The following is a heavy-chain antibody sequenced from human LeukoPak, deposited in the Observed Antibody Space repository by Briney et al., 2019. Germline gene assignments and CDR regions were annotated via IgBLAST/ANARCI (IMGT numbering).Heavy chain of an antibody. D-gene: IGHD1-26*01. J-gene: IGHJ6*03. V-gene: IGHV3-30*02. CDR3: AKGRGWEASYYYYYMDV. CDR1: GFIFDTHD. Sequence: GGSLRLSCGASGFIFDTHDMHWVRQAPGKGLEWVAFIRYDGSNKYYTDSVKGRFTISRDNSKNTLYLQMNSLRAEDTAVYYCAKGRGWEASYYYYYMDVWGKGTTVTISS. CDR2: IRYDGSNK.